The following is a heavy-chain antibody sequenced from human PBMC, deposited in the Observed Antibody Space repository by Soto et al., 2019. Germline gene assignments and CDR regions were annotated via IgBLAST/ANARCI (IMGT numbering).Heavy chain of an antibody. D-gene: IGHD2-2*02. CDR3: AREGRGKKAGYNGLVSLGY. CDR1: GSRFSNYV. CDR2: IIPIFNST. V-gene: IGHV1-69*06. Sequence: QVQLVQSGAEVKTPGSSLKVSCKVSGSRFSNYVISWVRQPPGHVLEWLGRIIPIFNSTKYAQSFQGRVTITADKSTSTASLELSSLRSDDTAVYYCAREGRGKKAGYNGLVSLGYWGQGTLVTVSS. J-gene: IGHJ4*02.